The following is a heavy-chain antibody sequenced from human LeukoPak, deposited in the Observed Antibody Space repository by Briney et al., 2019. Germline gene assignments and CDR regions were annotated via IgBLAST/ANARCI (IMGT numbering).Heavy chain of an antibody. CDR2: IKEDGSDK. CDR3: ATWGSIFGVTFFDY. D-gene: IGHD3-3*01. Sequence: GGSLRLSCAASGFIFTNYWMTWVRQAPGKGLEWVATIKEDGSDKHYVDSVKGRFTIARDNAKDSLFLQMSSLRADDTAVYYCATWGSIFGVTFFDYWGQGTLVTVSS. J-gene: IGHJ4*02. CDR1: GFIFTNYW. V-gene: IGHV3-7*01.